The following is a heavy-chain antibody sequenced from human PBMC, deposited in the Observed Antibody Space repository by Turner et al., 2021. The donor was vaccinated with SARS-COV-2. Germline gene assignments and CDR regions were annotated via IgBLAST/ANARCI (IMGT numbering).Heavy chain of an antibody. J-gene: IGHJ4*02. V-gene: IGHV4-39*01. Sequence: QLQLQESGPGLVKPSETLSLTCTVSGDSISSTTYYWGWIRQPPGKCLEWIGSSHSSGTAFYKPSLKSRFTISLDTSNNQFSLRLTSVTAADTAVYYCATTPNWVFTPYWGQGALVIVSS. D-gene: IGHD7-27*01. CDR1: GDSISSTTYY. CDR2: SHSSGTA. CDR3: ATTPNWVFTPY.